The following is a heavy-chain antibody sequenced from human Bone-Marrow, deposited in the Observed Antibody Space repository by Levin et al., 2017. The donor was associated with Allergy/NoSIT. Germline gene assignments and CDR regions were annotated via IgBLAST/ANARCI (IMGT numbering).Heavy chain of an antibody. Sequence: TGGSLRLSCTVSGGSISSSSYYWGWIRQPPGKGLEWIGSIYYSGSTYYNPSLKSRVTISVDTSKNQFSLKLSSVTAADTAVYYCARHSSSSTTDYWGQGTLVTVSS. CDR2: IYYSGST. D-gene: IGHD6-13*01. V-gene: IGHV4-39*01. CDR3: ARHSSSSTTDY. CDR1: GGSISSSSYY. J-gene: IGHJ4*02.